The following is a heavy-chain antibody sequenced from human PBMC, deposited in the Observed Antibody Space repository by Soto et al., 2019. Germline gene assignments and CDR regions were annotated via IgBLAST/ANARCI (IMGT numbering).Heavy chain of an antibody. V-gene: IGHV3-21*01. CDR1: GFTFSSYS. D-gene: IGHD6-19*01. Sequence: EVQLVESGGGLVKPGGSLRLSCAASGFTFSSYSMNWVRQAPGKGLEWVSSISNSSSYIYYADSVKGRFTISRDNAKNSMNLQMNSLRAEDTAVYYCARDGEEDSSGWYQFCDYWGQGTLVTVSS. CDR2: ISNSSSYI. J-gene: IGHJ4*02. CDR3: ARDGEEDSSGWYQFCDY.